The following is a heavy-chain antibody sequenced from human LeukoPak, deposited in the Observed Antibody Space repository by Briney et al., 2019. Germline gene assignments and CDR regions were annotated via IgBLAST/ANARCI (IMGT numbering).Heavy chain of an antibody. D-gene: IGHD6-6*01. V-gene: IGHV4-59*01. J-gene: IGHJ1*01. CDR2: IHYSGST. CDR1: GGSISSYY. CDR3: ARDDRYSSSSGYFQH. Sequence: KSSETLSLNCTVSGGSISSYYWSWIRQPPGKGLEWIGYIHYSGSTNYNPSLKSRVTISVDTSKNQFSLKLSSVTAADTAVYYCARDDRYSSSSGYFQHWGQGTLVTVSS.